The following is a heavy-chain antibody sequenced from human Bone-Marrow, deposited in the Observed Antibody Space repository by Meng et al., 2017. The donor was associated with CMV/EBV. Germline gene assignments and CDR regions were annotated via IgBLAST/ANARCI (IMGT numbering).Heavy chain of an antibody. CDR2: IFHSGST. J-gene: IGHJ1*01. Sequence: SETLSLTCSVSDDSITKKNWWGWVRQTPGKGLEYIGEIFHSGSTNYNPSLESRLTLSVDKSKNQFSLRLTSVTAADTAVYYCARTYYDIWTGCFYRLADWGQGNLVTVSS. D-gene: IGHD3-9*01. V-gene: IGHV4-4*02. CDR3: ARTYYDIWTGCFYRLAD. CDR1: DDSITKKNW.